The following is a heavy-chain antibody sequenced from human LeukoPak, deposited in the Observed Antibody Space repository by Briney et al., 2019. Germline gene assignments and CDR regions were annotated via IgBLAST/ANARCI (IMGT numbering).Heavy chain of an antibody. CDR3: ATLTWDRPGSYYNVGNWFDP. J-gene: IGHJ5*02. D-gene: IGHD3-10*01. CDR2: IYYSGST. Sequence: ASETLSLTCTVSGGSISSHYWSWIRQPPGKGLEWIGYIYYSGSTNYNPSLKSRVTISVHTSKNQFSLKLSSVTAADTAVYYCATLTWDRPGSYYNVGNWFDPWGQGTLVTVSS. CDR1: GGSISSHY. V-gene: IGHV4-59*11.